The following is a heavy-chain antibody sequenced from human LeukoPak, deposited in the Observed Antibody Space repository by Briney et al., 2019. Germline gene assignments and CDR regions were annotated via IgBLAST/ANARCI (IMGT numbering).Heavy chain of an antibody. CDR1: GFTFSSYG. CDR3: AKASFQDSVVVTAFDY. D-gene: IGHD2-21*02. CDR2: ISYDGSNK. J-gene: IGHJ4*02. V-gene: IGHV3-30*18. Sequence: PGGSLRLSCAASGFTFSSYGMHWVRQAPGKGLEWVAVISYDGSNKFYADFVKGRFTISRDNSKNTMFLQMNSVRPDDTAVYYCAKASFQDSVVVTAFDYWGQGTLVTVSS.